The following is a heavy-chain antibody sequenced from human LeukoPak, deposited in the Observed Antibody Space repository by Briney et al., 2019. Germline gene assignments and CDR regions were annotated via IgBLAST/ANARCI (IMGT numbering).Heavy chain of an antibody. J-gene: IGHJ3*02. CDR2: IYYTGST. CDR3: ARDIEIAVAGTGAFDI. Sequence: SETLSLTCGVSGGAITNYYWNWIRQAPGKGLEWLGYIYYTGSTTYNPSVKSRITISLDTSKKQISLKLRSVTAADTAVYYCARDIEIAVAGTGAFDIWGQGTMVTVSS. D-gene: IGHD6-19*01. CDR1: GGAITNYY. V-gene: IGHV4-59*01.